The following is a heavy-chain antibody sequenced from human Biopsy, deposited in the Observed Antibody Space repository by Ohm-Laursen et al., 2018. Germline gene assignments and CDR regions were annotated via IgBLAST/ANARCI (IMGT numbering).Heavy chain of an antibody. CDR3: ARQVDFWSGYVDY. V-gene: IGHV4-39*01. Sequence: SDTLSLTCTVSGGSISDSTYHWGWTRQSPGKGLEWIGNIYYSGNTDYSPSLKSRVTISVDTSNNQFSLKLSFVTAADTAVYYCARQVDFWSGYVDYWGQGTLVAVSS. CDR1: GGSISDSTYH. J-gene: IGHJ4*02. CDR2: IYYSGNT. D-gene: IGHD3-3*01.